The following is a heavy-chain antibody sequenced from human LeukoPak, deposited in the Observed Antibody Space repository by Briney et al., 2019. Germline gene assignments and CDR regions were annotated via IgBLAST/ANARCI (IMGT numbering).Heavy chain of an antibody. J-gene: IGHJ4*02. CDR2: VRSKANSYAT. CDR3: TTSDDNWLRFLDY. Sequence: GGSLRLSCAASGFTFSGSAMHWVRQASGKGLEWVGRVRSKANSYATAYAASVKGRFTISRDDSKNTAYLQMNSLKTEDTAVYYCTTSDDNWLRFLDYWGQGTLVTVSS. CDR1: GFTFSGSA. D-gene: IGHD3-3*01. V-gene: IGHV3-73*01.